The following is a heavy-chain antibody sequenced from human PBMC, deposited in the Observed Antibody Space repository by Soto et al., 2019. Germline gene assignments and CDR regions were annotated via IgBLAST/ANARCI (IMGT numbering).Heavy chain of an antibody. D-gene: IGHD2-15*01. CDR1: GFTFRNYA. J-gene: IGHJ4*02. Sequence: GGSLRLSCAASGFTFRNYAMSWVRQAPGKGLEWVSAISGSGGSTYYADSVKGRFTISRDNSKNTLYLQMNSLRAEDTAVYYCAKDREDIVVVVATDYWGQGTLVTVSS. CDR2: ISGSGGST. CDR3: AKDREDIVVVVATDY. V-gene: IGHV3-23*01.